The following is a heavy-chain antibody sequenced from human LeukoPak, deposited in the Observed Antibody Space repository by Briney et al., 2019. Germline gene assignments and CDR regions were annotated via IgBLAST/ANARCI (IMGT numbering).Heavy chain of an antibody. V-gene: IGHV3-30-3*01. CDR2: ISYDGSNK. CDR3: ARDYYGSGSGIDY. J-gene: IGHJ4*02. CDR1: GFTFSSYA. Sequence: PGGSLRLSCAASGFTFSSYAMHWVRQAPGKGLEWVAVISYDGSNKYYAGSVKGRFTISRDNSKNTLYLQMNSLRAEDTAVYYCARDYYGSGSGIDYWGQGTLVTVSS. D-gene: IGHD3-10*01.